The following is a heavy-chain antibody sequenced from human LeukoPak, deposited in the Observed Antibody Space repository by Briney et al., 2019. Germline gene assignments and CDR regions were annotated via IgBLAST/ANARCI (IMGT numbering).Heavy chain of an antibody. Sequence: GGSLRLSCAASGLTFSDYYMSWIRQAPGKGLEWVSHISSSVSTIYYADSVKGRFTISRDNAKNSLYLQMNSLRAEDTAVYYCARTTRYYYYMDVWGKGTTVTISS. V-gene: IGHV3-11*01. CDR1: GLTFSDYY. D-gene: IGHD1-1*01. J-gene: IGHJ6*03. CDR2: ISSSVSTI. CDR3: ARTTRYYYYMDV.